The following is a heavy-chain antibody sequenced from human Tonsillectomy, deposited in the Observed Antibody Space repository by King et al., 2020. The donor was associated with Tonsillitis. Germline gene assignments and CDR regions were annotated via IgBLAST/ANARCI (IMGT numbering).Heavy chain of an antibody. D-gene: IGHD3-10*01. J-gene: IGHJ4*02. CDR1: GGSISSNNYY. V-gene: IGHV4-39*01. CDR2: IFHSGST. Sequence: QLQESGPGLVKPSETLSLTCTFSGGSISSNNYYWCWIRQPPGKGLEWIGSIFHSGSTYANTSLRSRDTMSVDTSQNQFSLKLSSVAAADTAVYYCARQYYYDSGSYTYYFDYWGQGALVTVSS. CDR3: ARQYYYDSGSYTYYFDY.